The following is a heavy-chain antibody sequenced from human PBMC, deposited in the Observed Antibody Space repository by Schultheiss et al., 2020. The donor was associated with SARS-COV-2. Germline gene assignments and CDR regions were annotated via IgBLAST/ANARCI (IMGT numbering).Heavy chain of an antibody. CDR1: GYSFTSYW. V-gene: IGHV5-51*01. J-gene: IGHJ3*02. CDR3: ARDYYEAAAGGGAFDI. CDR2: IYPGDSDT. D-gene: IGHD6-13*01. Sequence: GGSLRLSCKTSGYSFTSYWIGWVRQMPGKGLEWMGIIYPGDSDTRYSPSFQGQVTISADKSISTAYLQWSNLKASDTAMYYCARDYYEAAAGGGAFDIWGQGTMVTVSS.